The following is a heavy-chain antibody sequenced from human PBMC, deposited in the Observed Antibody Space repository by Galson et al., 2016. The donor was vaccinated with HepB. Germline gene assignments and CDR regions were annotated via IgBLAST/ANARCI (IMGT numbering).Heavy chain of an antibody. J-gene: IGHJ4*02. CDR2: IGADGSVQ. CDR3: ARESTGSYFD. Sequence: SLRLSCAASGFILNSDWMNWVRQTPGKGLEWVANIGADGSVQYYVDSVRGRFTISRDSAKNSLYLQMSGLRVEETAVYYCARESTGSYFDWGQGTLVTVSS. V-gene: IGHV3-7*01. D-gene: IGHD3-10*01. CDR1: GFILNSDW.